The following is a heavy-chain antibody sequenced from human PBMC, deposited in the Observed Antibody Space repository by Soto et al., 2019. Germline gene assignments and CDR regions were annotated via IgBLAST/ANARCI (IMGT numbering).Heavy chain of an antibody. V-gene: IGHV3-30*18. J-gene: IGHJ4*02. D-gene: IGHD6-13*01. Sequence: GGSLRLSCAASGFTFSSYGMHWVRQAPGKGLEWVAVISYDGRNRYYADSVKGRFAISRDDSKNTLYLQMNSLRAEDTAVYYCAKDRSNSWTFDYWGLGTLVTVSS. CDR3: AKDRSNSWTFDY. CDR1: GFTFSSYG. CDR2: ISYDGRNR.